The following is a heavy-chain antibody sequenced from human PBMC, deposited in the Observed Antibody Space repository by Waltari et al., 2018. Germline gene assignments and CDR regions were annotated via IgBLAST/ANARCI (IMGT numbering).Heavy chain of an antibody. CDR2: MNPSSGNT. J-gene: IGHJ4*02. V-gene: IGHV1-8*03. D-gene: IGHD6-6*01. CDR3: ARGRESSSSALDY. CDR1: GYTFSTYE. Sequence: QVQLVQSGAEVKKPGASVKVSCKASGYTFSTYELNWVRQATGQGLEWMGRMNPSSGNTRYVQKFQDRVSITRNTSIYTAFMELSGLRSEDTAVYYCARGRESSSSALDYWGQGTLVTVSS.